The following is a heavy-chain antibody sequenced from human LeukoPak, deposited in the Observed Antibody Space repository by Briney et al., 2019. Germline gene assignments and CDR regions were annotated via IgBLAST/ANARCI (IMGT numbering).Heavy chain of an antibody. Sequence: GSLRLSCAASGFTFSSYAMSWVRQAPGKGLEWIGSIYHSGSTYYNPSLKSRVTISVDTSKNQFSLKLSSVTAADTAVYYCARGAARPIDYWGQGTLVTVSS. CDR1: GFTFSSYA. CDR3: ARGAARPIDY. D-gene: IGHD6-6*01. J-gene: IGHJ4*02. CDR2: IYHSGST. V-gene: IGHV4-38-2*01.